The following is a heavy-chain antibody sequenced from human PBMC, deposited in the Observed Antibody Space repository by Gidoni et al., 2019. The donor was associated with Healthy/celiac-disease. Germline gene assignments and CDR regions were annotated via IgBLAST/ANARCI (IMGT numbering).Heavy chain of an antibody. Sequence: LEWVSAISGSGGSTYYAESVKGRFTSSRDNSKNTLYLQMNSLRAEDTAVYYCAKDAEMATMRVGDYFDYWGQGTLVTVSS. CDR3: AKDAEMATMRVGDYFDY. V-gene: IGHV3-23*01. J-gene: IGHJ4*02. CDR2: ISGSGGST. D-gene: IGHD5-12*01.